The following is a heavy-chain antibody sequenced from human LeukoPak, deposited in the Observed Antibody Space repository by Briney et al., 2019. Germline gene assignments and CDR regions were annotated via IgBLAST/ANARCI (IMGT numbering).Heavy chain of an antibody. V-gene: IGHV3-9*03. Sequence: PGRSLGLSCAASGFTFDDYAMHWVRQAPGKGLEWVSGISWNSGSIGYADSVKGRFTISRDNAKNSLYLQMNSLRAEDMALYYCAKDSGSFPSHFDYWGQGTLVAVSS. J-gene: IGHJ4*02. CDR1: GFTFDDYA. CDR2: ISWNSGSI. CDR3: AKDSGSFPSHFDY. D-gene: IGHD1-26*01.